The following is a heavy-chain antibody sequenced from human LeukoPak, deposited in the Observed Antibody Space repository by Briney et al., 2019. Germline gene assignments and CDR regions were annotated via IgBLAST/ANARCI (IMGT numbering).Heavy chain of an antibody. Sequence: SETLSLTCTVSGGSISSYYWSWIREPAGKGLERIGRIYTSGSTNYNPSLKSRVTMSVDTSKNQFSLKLSSVTAADTAVYYCARSYYYDSSGYVDYWGQGTLVTVSS. CDR2: IYTSGST. V-gene: IGHV4-4*07. CDR1: GGSISSYY. CDR3: ARSYYYDSSGYVDY. D-gene: IGHD3-22*01. J-gene: IGHJ4*02.